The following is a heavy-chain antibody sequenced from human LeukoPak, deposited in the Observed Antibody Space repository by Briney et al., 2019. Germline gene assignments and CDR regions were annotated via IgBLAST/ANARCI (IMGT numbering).Heavy chain of an antibody. D-gene: IGHD5-18*01. CDR1: GFTFSSYE. J-gene: IGHJ4*02. V-gene: IGHV3-48*03. CDR2: ISRGGNTK. Sequence: GGSLRLSCAASGFTFSSYEMNWVRQAPGKGLEWVSYISRGGNTKYYSDSVKGRFTVSRDNAKNSLYLQMNSLRAEDTAVYYCASNTGYSYGYFDYWGQGTLVTVSS. CDR3: ASNTGYSYGYFDY.